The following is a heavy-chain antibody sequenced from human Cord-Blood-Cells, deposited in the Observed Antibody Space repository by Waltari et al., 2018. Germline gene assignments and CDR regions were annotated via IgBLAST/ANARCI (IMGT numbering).Heavy chain of an antibody. D-gene: IGHD1-7*01. V-gene: IGHV4-39*01. Sequence: QLQLQESGPGLVKPSETLSLTCTVSGGSISSSSYYWGGVRLPPGKGLEWIGSIYYSGSTYYNPSLKSRVTISVDTSKNQFSLKLSSVTAADTAVYYCASTITGTTGGAFDIWGQGTMVTVSS. CDR2: IYYSGST. CDR1: GGSISSSSYY. CDR3: ASTITGTTGGAFDI. J-gene: IGHJ3*02.